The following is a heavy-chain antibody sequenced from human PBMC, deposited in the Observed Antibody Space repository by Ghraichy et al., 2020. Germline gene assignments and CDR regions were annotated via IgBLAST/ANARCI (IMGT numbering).Heavy chain of an antibody. V-gene: IGHV3-23*01. CDR3: AKDRDSAIGGYDFYYFDY. D-gene: IGHD5-12*01. J-gene: IGHJ4*02. CDR2: ISGSGGST. CDR1: GFTFSSYA. Sequence: SCAASGFTFSSYAMSWVRQAPGKGLEWVSAISGSGGSTYYADSVKGRFTISRDNSKNTLYLQINSLRAEDTAIYYCAKDRDSAIGGYDFYYFDYWGQGTLVTVSS.